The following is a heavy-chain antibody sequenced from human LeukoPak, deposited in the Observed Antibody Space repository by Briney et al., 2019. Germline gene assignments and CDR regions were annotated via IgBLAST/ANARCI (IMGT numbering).Heavy chain of an antibody. CDR2: IYYSGST. Sequence: SETLSLTCTVSGGSISSGGYYWSWLRQHPGKGLEWIGYIYYSGSTYYNPSLKSRVTISVDTSKNQFSLKLSSVTAADTAVYYCARGEGYCSGGSCLDHFDYWGQGTLVTVSS. V-gene: IGHV4-31*03. CDR1: GGSISSGGYY. CDR3: ARGEGYCSGGSCLDHFDY. D-gene: IGHD2-15*01. J-gene: IGHJ4*02.